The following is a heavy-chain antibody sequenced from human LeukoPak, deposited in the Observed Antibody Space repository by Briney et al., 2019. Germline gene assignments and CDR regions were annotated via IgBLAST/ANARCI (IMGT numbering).Heavy chain of an antibody. J-gene: IGHJ1*01. Sequence: PGGSLRLSCAASGFTFSNAWVSWVRQAPGKVLEWVARIKSKTDGGTLDYAAPVRGRFTISRDDSKNTLYLQMNSLKTEDTAVYYCTTGETITFGLREYFLHWGQGTLVTLSS. CDR3: TTGETITFGLREYFLH. CDR1: GFTFSNAW. CDR2: IKSKTDGGTL. D-gene: IGHD4/OR15-4a*01. V-gene: IGHV3-15*01.